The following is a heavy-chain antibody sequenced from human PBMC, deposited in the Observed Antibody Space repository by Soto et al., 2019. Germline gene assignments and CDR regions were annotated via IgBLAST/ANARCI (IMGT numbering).Heavy chain of an antibody. J-gene: IGHJ5*02. Sequence: ASETLSLTCTVSGGSIISYYWSWIRQPPGKGLEWIGYIYYSGSTNYNPSLKSRVTISVDTSKNQFSLKLSSVTAADTAVYYCAVRRGYSNGRPGVWFDPWGQGTLVTVSS. D-gene: IGHD5-18*01. V-gene: IGHV4-59*12. CDR2: IYYSGST. CDR3: AVRRGYSNGRPGVWFDP. CDR1: GGSIISYY.